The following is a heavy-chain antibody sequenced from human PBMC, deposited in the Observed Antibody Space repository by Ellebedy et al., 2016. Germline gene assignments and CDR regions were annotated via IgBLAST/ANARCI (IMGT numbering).Heavy chain of an antibody. V-gene: IGHV4-34*01. CDR3: ARGRNYYGSESYLDY. CDR2: INHSGST. J-gene: IGHJ4*02. CDR1: GGSFSGYY. D-gene: IGHD3-10*01. Sequence: SETLSLTCAVYGGSFSGYYWSWIRQPPGKGLEWIGEINHSGSTNYNPSLKSRVTISVDTSKNQFSLKVSSVTAADTAVYYCARGRNYYGSESYLDYWGQGTLVTVSS.